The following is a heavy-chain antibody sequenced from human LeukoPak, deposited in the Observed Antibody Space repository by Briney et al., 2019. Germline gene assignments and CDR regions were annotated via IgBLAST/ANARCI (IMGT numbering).Heavy chain of an antibody. Sequence: PSETLSLTCAVFGGSFSDYYWTWIRQPPGKGLEWIGEINHSGSTNYNPSLKSRVTISIDTPKNQFSLRLSSVTAADTAVYYCARRQWLVLADAFDIWGQGTMVTVSS. CDR2: INHSGST. J-gene: IGHJ3*02. CDR3: ARRQWLVLADAFDI. D-gene: IGHD6-19*01. V-gene: IGHV4-34*01. CDR1: GGSFSDYY.